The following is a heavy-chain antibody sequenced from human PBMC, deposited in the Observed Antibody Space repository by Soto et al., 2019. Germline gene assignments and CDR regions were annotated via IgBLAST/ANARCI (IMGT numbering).Heavy chain of an antibody. D-gene: IGHD2-2*01. CDR3: ARIGALGYCSSTSCYPYYYYGMDV. CDR1: GYTFTGYY. V-gene: IGHV1-2*02. J-gene: IGHJ6*02. CDR2: INPNSGGT. Sequence: GASVKVSCKASGYTFTGYYMHWVRQAPGQGLEWTGWINPNSGGTNYAQKFQGRVTMTRDTSISTAYMELSRLRSDDTAVYYCARIGALGYCSSTSCYPYYYYGMDVWRQGTTVTVSS.